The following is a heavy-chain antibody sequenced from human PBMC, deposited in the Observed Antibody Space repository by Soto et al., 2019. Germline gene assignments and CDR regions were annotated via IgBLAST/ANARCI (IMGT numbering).Heavy chain of an antibody. J-gene: IGHJ5*02. Sequence: QLQLQESGPGLVKPSETLSLTCNVSGGSISSSRSYWAWFRQPPGKELEWIANIFYAGNTYYNPSLQRRVTVPVDTSKNQFSLKLDSVTAADTAVYYCARQAAAPGIDLWFDPWGQGTLVTVSS. CDR3: ARQAAAPGIDLWFDP. D-gene: IGHD6-13*01. V-gene: IGHV4-39*01. CDR1: GGSISSSRSY. CDR2: IFYAGNT.